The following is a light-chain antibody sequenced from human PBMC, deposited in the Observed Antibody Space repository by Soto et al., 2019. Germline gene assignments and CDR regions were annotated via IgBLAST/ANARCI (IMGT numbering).Light chain of an antibody. CDR3: QQYNSYCWT. J-gene: IGKJ1*01. V-gene: IGKV1-5*01. Sequence: DIQMTQSPSTLSASVGDRVTITCRASQSISSWLAWYQQKPGKAPKLLIYDASSMEGGVPSRFSGSGSGTEFTLSISSLQPDDVAPYYCQQYNSYCWTFGQGTKVEIK. CDR1: QSISSW. CDR2: DAS.